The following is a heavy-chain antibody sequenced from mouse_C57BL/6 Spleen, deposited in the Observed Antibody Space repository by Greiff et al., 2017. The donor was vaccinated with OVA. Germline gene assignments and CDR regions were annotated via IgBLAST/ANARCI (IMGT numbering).Heavy chain of an antibody. Sequence: QVQLQQSGAELVKPGASVKLSCKASGYTFTSYWMHWVKQRPGRGLEWIGRIYPNSGGTKYNEKFKSKATLTADKPSSTAYMQLSSLTSEDSAVYYFATGDYYGRSYGGMDYWGQGTTVTVSS. V-gene: IGHV1-72*01. J-gene: IGHJ4*01. CDR3: ATGDYYGRSYGGMDY. D-gene: IGHD1-1*01. CDR2: IYPNSGGT. CDR1: GYTFTSYW.